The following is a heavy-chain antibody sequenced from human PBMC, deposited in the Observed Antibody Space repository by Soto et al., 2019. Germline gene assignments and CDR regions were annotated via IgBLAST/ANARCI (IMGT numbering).Heavy chain of an antibody. CDR2: IYHSGST. CDR3: ARHKGYSYGSGYYFDY. V-gene: IGHV4-30-2*01. D-gene: IGHD5-18*01. J-gene: IGHJ4*02. CDR1: GGSISSGGYS. Sequence: PSETLSLTCAVSGGSISSGGYSWSWIRQPPGKGLEWIGYIYHSGSTYYNPSLKSRVTISVDTSKNQFSLKLSSVTAADTAVYYCARHKGYSYGSGYYFDYWGQGTLVTVSS.